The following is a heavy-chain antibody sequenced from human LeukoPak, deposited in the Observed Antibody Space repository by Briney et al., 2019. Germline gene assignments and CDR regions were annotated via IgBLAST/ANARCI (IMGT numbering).Heavy chain of an antibody. Sequence: PSGTLSLTCAVSGGSISSSNWWSWVRQPPGKGLEWIGEIYHSGSTNYNPSLKSRVTISVDKSKNQFSLRLSSVTAAGTAVYYCAAYRTTVTTPFDYWGQGTLVTVSS. J-gene: IGHJ4*02. CDR3: AAYRTTVTTPFDY. D-gene: IGHD4-17*01. CDR1: GGSISSSNW. V-gene: IGHV4-4*02. CDR2: IYHSGST.